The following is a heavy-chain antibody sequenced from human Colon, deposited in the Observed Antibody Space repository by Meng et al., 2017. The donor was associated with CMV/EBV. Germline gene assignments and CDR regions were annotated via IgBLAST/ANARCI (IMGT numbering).Heavy chain of an antibody. D-gene: IGHD3-22*01. Sequence: SETLSLTCTVSGDSLNSGSYYWSWIRQPPGKGLEWIGYINKSGTTKYDPSLQNRVTISVDTSKSQFSLNSSSVTAADTAVYFCARTYYYESSGYYSYYYHSGMDVWGQGTTVTVSS. CDR2: INKSGTT. CDR1: GDSLNSGSYY. V-gene: IGHV4-61*01. CDR3: ARTYYYESSGYYSYYYHSGMDV. J-gene: IGHJ6*02.